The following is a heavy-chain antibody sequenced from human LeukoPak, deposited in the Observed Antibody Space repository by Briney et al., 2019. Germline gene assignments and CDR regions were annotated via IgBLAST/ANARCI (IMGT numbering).Heavy chain of an antibody. CDR1: GFTVSSNY. V-gene: IGHV3-23*01. Sequence: GGSLRLSCAASGFTVSSNYMSWVRQAPGKGLEWVSAISGSGGSTYYADSVKGRFTISRDNSKNTLYLQVNSLRAEDTAVYYCASSTSCTNGVCYTFYYYYGMDVWGQGTTVTVSS. CDR2: ISGSGGST. D-gene: IGHD2-8*01. CDR3: ASSTSCTNGVCYTFYYYYGMDV. J-gene: IGHJ6*02.